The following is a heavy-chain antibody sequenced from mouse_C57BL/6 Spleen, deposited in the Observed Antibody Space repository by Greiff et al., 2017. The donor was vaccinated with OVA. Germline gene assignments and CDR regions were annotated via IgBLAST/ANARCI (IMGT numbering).Heavy chain of an antibody. CDR2: IDPSDSYT. Sequence: QVHVKQPGAELVMPGASVKLSCKASGYTFTSYWMHWVKQRPGQGLEWIGAIDPSDSYTNYNQKFKGKSTLTVDKSSSTAYMQLSSLTSEDSAVYYCARPWLDYFDYWGQGTTLTVSS. J-gene: IGHJ2*01. V-gene: IGHV1-69*01. D-gene: IGHD3-3*01. CDR3: ARPWLDYFDY. CDR1: GYTFTSYW.